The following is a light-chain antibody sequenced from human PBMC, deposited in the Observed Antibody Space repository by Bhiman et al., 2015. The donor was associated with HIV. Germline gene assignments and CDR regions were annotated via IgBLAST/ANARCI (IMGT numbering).Light chain of an antibody. J-gene: IGLJ3*02. V-gene: IGLV2-14*02. CDR1: SSDIGSYSF. CDR2: DVN. Sequence: QSALTQPASVSGSPGQSITISCTGTSSDIGSYSFVSWYQQHPGKAPKLIIYDVNKRPSGLSNRFSGSKSGNTASLTISGLQAEDEADYYCSSYTSSSTWVFGGGTKLTVL. CDR3: SSYTSSSTWV.